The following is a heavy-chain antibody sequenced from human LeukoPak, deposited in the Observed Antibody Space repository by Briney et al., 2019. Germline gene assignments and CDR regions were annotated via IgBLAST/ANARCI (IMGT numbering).Heavy chain of an antibody. V-gene: IGHV4-59*01. CDR3: AREEYSYGFGY. Sequence: SETLSLTCTVSGGSISSYYWTWIRQPPGEGLEWIGYIYYSGSTNYNPSLRSRVTISIDTSKNQFSLRLSSVTAADTAVYYCAREEYSYGFGYWGQGTLVTVSS. CDR1: GGSISSYY. D-gene: IGHD5-18*01. CDR2: IYYSGST. J-gene: IGHJ4*02.